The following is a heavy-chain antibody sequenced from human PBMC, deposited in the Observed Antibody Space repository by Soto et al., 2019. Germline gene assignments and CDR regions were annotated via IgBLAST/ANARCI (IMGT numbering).Heavy chain of an antibody. Sequence: SESLSLTCAVYGGSFSGYYWSWIRQPLGKGLEWIGEINHSGSTNYNPSLKSRVTISVDTSKNQFSLKLSSVTAADTAVYYCSTSYDYVWGSSLYWGQGTLVTVSP. CDR3: STSYDYVWGSSLY. CDR2: INHSGST. CDR1: GGSFSGYY. J-gene: IGHJ4*02. D-gene: IGHD3-16*01. V-gene: IGHV4-34*01.